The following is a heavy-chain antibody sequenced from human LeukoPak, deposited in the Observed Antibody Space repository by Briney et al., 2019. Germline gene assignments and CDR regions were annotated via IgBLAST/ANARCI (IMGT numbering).Heavy chain of an antibody. CDR2: INTNTGNP. CDR3: ARGRKDSSGYYFRVLGYYYYYYMDV. J-gene: IGHJ6*03. CDR1: GYTFTSYA. D-gene: IGHD3-22*01. V-gene: IGHV7-4-1*02. Sequence: ASVKVSCKASGYTFTSYAMNWVRQPPGQGLEWMGWINTNTGNPTYAQGFTERFVFSLDTSVSTAYLQISSLKAEDTAVYYCARGRKDSSGYYFRVLGYYYYYYMDVWGKGTTVTISS.